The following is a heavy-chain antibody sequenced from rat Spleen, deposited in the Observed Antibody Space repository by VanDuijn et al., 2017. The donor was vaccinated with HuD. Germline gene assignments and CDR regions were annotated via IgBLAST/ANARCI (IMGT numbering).Heavy chain of an antibody. CDR3: TRGGVWDY. Sequence: QVQLKESGPGLVQTSQTLSLTCTVSGFSLTSYHVSWVRQPPGKGLEWRGRIQSGGNTFYNSALKSRLSISRDTSTSQVFLKMNSLQTEDTAIYFCTRGGVWDYWGQGVMVTVSS. D-gene: IGHD4-3*01. V-gene: IGHV2S1*01. CDR1: GFSLTSYH. CDR2: IQSGGNT. J-gene: IGHJ2*01.